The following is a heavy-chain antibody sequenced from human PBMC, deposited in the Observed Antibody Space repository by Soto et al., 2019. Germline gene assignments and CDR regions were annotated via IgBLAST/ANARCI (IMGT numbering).Heavy chain of an antibody. Sequence: GGSLSLSCAASGFTFSSDSMNWVRQAPGKGLEWVSSISSSSSYIYYADSVKGRFTISRDNAKNSLYLQMNSLRAEDTAVYYCARGIAAAGLDAFDIWGQGTMVTVSS. V-gene: IGHV3-21*01. J-gene: IGHJ3*02. CDR2: ISSSSSYI. CDR3: ARGIAAAGLDAFDI. D-gene: IGHD6-13*01. CDR1: GFTFSSDS.